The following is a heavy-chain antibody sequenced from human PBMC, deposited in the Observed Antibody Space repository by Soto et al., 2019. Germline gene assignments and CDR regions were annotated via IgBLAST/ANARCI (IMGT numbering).Heavy chain of an antibody. CDR3: ARRSVDIAYYYYGMDV. D-gene: IGHD5-12*01. CDR2: IYPGDSDT. V-gene: IGHV5-51*01. J-gene: IGHJ6*02. Sequence: PGESLKISCKGSGYSFTSYWIGWVRQMPGKGLEWMGIIYPGDSDTRYSPSFQGQVTISADKSISTAYLQWSSLKASDTAMYYCARRSVDIAYYYYGMDVWGQGTTVTAP. CDR1: GYSFTSYW.